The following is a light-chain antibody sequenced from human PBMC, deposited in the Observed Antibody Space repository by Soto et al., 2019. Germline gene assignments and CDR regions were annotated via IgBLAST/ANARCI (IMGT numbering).Light chain of an antibody. CDR2: DAS. CDR1: QSVSRH. Sequence: EIVLTQSPATLSLSPGERATLSCRASQSVSRHLAWYQQKPGQAPRLLIYDASNGATGIPARFSGSGSGTDFTLTISSLEPEDFAVYYCQQRSNWPPITFGQGTRLEIK. V-gene: IGKV3-11*01. CDR3: QQRSNWPPIT. J-gene: IGKJ5*01.